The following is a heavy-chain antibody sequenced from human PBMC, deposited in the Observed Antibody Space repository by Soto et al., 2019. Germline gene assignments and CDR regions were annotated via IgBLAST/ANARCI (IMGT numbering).Heavy chain of an antibody. D-gene: IGHD3-3*01. Sequence: GGSLRLSCAASGFTFSDYYMSWIRQAPGKGLEWVSYISSSGSTIYYADSVKGRFTISRDNAKNSLYLQMNSLRAEDTAVYYCAKVQSGSYLHFDYWGQGTLVTVSS. CDR3: AKVQSGSYLHFDY. CDR1: GFTFSDYY. CDR2: ISSSGSTI. J-gene: IGHJ4*02. V-gene: IGHV3-11*01.